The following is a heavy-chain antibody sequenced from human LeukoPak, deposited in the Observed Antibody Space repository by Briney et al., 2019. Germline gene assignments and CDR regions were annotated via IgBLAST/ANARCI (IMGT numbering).Heavy chain of an antibody. CDR1: GFILSDYW. J-gene: IGHJ4*02. Sequence: PGGSLRLSCAASGFILSDYWMSWVRQAPGKGLEWVANIKEDGSEKYYVDSVKGRFTISRDNAQNSLYLQMNSLRAEDTAVYFCARVVNGYVDYWGQGTLVTVSS. CDR2: IKEDGSEK. V-gene: IGHV3-7*01. D-gene: IGHD2-8*01. CDR3: ARVVNGYVDY.